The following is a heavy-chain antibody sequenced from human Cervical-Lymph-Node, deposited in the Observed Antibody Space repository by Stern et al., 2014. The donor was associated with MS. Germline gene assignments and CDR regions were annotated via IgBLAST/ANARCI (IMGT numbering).Heavy chain of an antibody. J-gene: IGHJ6*02. D-gene: IGHD6-13*01. V-gene: IGHV3-30*04. CDR3: ARDIEYSSSWYDWGMDV. Sequence: VQLVESGGGVVQPGRSLRLSCAASGFTFSSYAMHWVRQAPGKGLEWVAVISYDGSNKYYADSVKGRFTISRDNSKNTLYLQMNSLRAEDTAVYYCARDIEYSSSWYDWGMDVWGQGTTVTVSS. CDR1: GFTFSSYA. CDR2: ISYDGSNK.